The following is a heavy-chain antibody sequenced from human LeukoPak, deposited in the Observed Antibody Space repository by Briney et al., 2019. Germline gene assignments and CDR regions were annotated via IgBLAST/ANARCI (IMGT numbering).Heavy chain of an antibody. CDR1: GFTVSSNY. J-gene: IGHJ4*02. Sequence: GGSLRLSCAASGFTVSSNYMSWVRQAPGKGLEWVSSISSSSTYIQYADSVKGRFTVSRDNAKNSLFLQMNSLRVEDTAVYYCARITLVRGVVKREIDYWGQGTLVTVSS. D-gene: IGHD3-10*01. V-gene: IGHV3-21*01. CDR3: ARITLVRGVVKREIDY. CDR2: ISSSSTYI.